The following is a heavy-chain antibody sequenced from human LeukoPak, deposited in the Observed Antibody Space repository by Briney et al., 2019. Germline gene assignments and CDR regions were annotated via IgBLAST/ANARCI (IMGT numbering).Heavy chain of an antibody. Sequence: SEALSLTCTVSGGSISSYYWSWIRQPAGKGLEWIGRIYTSGSTNYNPSLKSRVTMSVDTSKNQFSLKLSSVTAADTAVYYCARLKAPLGYCSGGSCYSGEGSNDYWGQGTLVTVSS. CDR2: IYTSGST. CDR3: ARLKAPLGYCSGGSCYSGEGSNDY. D-gene: IGHD2-15*01. CDR1: GGSISSYY. J-gene: IGHJ4*02. V-gene: IGHV4-4*07.